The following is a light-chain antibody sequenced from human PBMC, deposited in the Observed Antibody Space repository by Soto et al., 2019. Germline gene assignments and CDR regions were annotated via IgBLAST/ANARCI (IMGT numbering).Light chain of an antibody. CDR1: QSVTTR. Sequence: IVLTQSPGTLSLSPGERGTLSCRASQSVTTRLAWYQNKPGQAPRLLMSGASSRASGVPVRFSGSGSGTDFTLEISRVETDDVGIYYCMQSTQLPPTFGQGTRLEIK. V-gene: IGKV3-20*01. CDR3: MQSTQLPPT. J-gene: IGKJ5*01. CDR2: GAS.